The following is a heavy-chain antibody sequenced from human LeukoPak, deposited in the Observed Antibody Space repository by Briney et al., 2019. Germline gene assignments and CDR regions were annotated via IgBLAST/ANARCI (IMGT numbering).Heavy chain of an antibody. J-gene: IGHJ6*03. Sequence: GGSLRLSCAASGFTFSSYGMHWVRQAPGKGLEWVAVISYDGSNKYYADSVKGRFTISRDNSKNTLYLQMNSLRAEDTAVYYCARVVRIKYGRNYYYYMDVWGKGTTVTVSS. V-gene: IGHV3-30*03. CDR3: ARVVRIKYGRNYYYYMDV. CDR1: GFTFSSYG. D-gene: IGHD4-17*01. CDR2: ISYDGSNK.